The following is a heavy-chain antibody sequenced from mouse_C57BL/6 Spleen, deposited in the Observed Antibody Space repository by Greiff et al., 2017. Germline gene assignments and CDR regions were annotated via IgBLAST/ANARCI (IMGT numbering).Heavy chain of an antibody. CDR2: IYWDDDK. CDR1: GFSLSTSGMG. D-gene: IGHD2-5*01. Sequence: QVTLKVSGPGILQSSQTLSLTCSFSGFSLSTSGMGVSWIRQPSGKGLEWLAHIYWDDDKRYNPSLKSRPTISKDTSRNQVFLKITSVDTSDTAAYYCAGGYYSNYGAYWGQGTLVTVSA. V-gene: IGHV8-12*01. CDR3: AGGYYSNYGAY. J-gene: IGHJ3*01.